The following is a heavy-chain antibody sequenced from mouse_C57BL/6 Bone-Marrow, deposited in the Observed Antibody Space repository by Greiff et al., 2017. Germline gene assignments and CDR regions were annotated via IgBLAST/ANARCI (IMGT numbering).Heavy chain of an antibody. CDR3: ASLLRLWFAC. CDR2: INPNNGGT. Sequence: VQLKQSGPELVKPGASVKISCKASGYTFTDYYMNWVKQSHGKSLEWIGDINPNNGGTRYNQKFKGKATLTIDKSYSTPYMELRSLTSGDSAFYYYASLLRLWFACWGQGTLATVSA. CDR1: GYTFTDYY. D-gene: IGHD1-2*01. J-gene: IGHJ3*01. V-gene: IGHV1-26*01.